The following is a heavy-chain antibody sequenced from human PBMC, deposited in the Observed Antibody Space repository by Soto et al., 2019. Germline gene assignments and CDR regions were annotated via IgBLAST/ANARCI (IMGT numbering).Heavy chain of an antibody. V-gene: IGHV3-48*01. CDR3: ARETGLRSSGWSYYFDF. J-gene: IGHJ4*02. CDR1: GFTLSSYS. CDR2: ISGSGGTI. D-gene: IGHD6-19*01. Sequence: EVQLVESGGGLVQPGGSLRLSCAASGFTLSSYSMHWVRQAPGRGLEWVSYISGSGGTIYYADSGKGRFTTSRGNAKNSQSVQLNSLRAPDTAVHFCARETGLRSSGWSYYFDFWGQGPRVTVSS.